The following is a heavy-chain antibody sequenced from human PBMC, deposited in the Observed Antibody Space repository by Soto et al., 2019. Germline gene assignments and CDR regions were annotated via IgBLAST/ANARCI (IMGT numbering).Heavy chain of an antibody. CDR3: AREYR. Sequence: DVQLVESGGGLVQPGGSLRLSCAASGFTFRRYWMSWVRQAPGKGPEWVASIKEDGSEIYYVDSVKGRFTISRDNAKNSLHLQMNSLRVEDTAMYYCAREYRWGQGSLVTVSS. CDR2: IKEDGSEI. CDR1: GFTFRRYW. V-gene: IGHV3-7*01. J-gene: IGHJ5*02.